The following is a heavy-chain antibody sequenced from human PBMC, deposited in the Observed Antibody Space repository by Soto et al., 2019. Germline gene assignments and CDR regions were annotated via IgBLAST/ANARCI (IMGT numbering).Heavy chain of an antibody. CDR3: ARDYSGYDSSFDY. J-gene: IGHJ4*02. CDR1: GFTFSSNW. D-gene: IGHD5-12*01. V-gene: IGHV3-7*01. Sequence: EVQLVESGGGLVQPGGSLRLSCAASGFTFSSNWMSWVRQAPGKGLEWVANIKQDGSEKYYVDSVKGRFTISRDNAKNSLYLQMNSLRAEDTAVYYCARDYSGYDSSFDYWGQGTLVTVSS. CDR2: IKQDGSEK.